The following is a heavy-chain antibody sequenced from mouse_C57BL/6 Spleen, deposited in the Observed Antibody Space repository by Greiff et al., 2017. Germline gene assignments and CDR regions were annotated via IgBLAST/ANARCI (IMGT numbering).Heavy chain of an antibody. D-gene: IGHD2-4*01. J-gene: IGHJ4*01. Sequence: EVHLVESEGGLVQPGSSMKLSCTASGFTFSDYYMAWVRQVPEKGLEWVANINYDGSSTYYLDSLKSRFIISRDNAKNILYLQMSSLKSEDTATYYCARGYDSYYAMDYWGQGTSVTVSS. CDR1: GFTFSDYY. CDR2: INYDGSST. CDR3: ARGYDSYYAMDY. V-gene: IGHV5-16*01.